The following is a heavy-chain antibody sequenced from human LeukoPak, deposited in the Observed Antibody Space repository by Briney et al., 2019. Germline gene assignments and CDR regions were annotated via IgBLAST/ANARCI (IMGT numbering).Heavy chain of an antibody. J-gene: IGHJ6*03. V-gene: IGHV3-11*04. CDR3: ARDSPFGSSSWYGYYYYYMDV. CDR2: ISSSGSTI. Sequence: TGGSLRLSCAASGFTFSDYYMSWIRQAPGKGLEWVSYISSSGSTIYYADSVKGQFTISRDNAKNSLYLQMNSLRAEDTAVYYCARDSPFGSSSWYGYYYYYMDVWGKGTTVTVSS. CDR1: GFTFSDYY. D-gene: IGHD6-13*01.